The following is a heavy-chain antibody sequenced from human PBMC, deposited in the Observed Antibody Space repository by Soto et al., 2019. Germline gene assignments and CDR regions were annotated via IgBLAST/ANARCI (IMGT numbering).Heavy chain of an antibody. D-gene: IGHD2-21*02. CDR1: GGSISGGGYY. Sequence: SETLSLTWTVSGGSISGGGYYWSWIRQPPGKGLEWIGYIYYSGSTNYNPSLKSRVTISVDTSKNQFSLKLNSVTAADTAVYYCARDLWGYCGTDCYPLDVWGQGTTVTVSS. CDR3: ARDLWGYCGTDCYPLDV. V-gene: IGHV4-61*08. J-gene: IGHJ6*02. CDR2: IYYSGST.